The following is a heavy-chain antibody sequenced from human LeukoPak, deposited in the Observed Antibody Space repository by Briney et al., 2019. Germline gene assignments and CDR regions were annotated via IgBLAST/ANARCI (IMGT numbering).Heavy chain of an antibody. Sequence: PSETLSLTCAVYGGSFSGYYWSWIRQPPGKGLEWIGEINHSGSTNYNPSLKSRVTMSVDTSKNQFSLKLSSVTAADTAVYYCARSRIVGTTPFGYWGQGTLVTVSS. J-gene: IGHJ4*02. V-gene: IGHV4-34*01. D-gene: IGHD1-26*01. CDR3: ARSRIVGTTPFGY. CDR1: GGSFSGYY. CDR2: INHSGST.